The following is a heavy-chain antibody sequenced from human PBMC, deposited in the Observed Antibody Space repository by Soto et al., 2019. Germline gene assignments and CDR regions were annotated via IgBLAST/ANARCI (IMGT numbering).Heavy chain of an antibody. J-gene: IGHJ6*02. CDR3: ASSSGSHYYYYGMDV. CDR1: GGSFSGYY. D-gene: IGHD3-10*01. Sequence: SETLSLTCAVYGGSFSGYYWTWIRQPPGKGLEWIGEINHRRSTNYNPSLKSRVTISVDTSKNQFSLKLSSVTAADTAVYYCASSSGSHYYYYGMDVWGQGTTVTVSS. V-gene: IGHV4-34*01. CDR2: INHRRST.